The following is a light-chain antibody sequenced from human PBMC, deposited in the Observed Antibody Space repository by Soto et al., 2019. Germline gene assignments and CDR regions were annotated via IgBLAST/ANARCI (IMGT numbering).Light chain of an antibody. V-gene: IGKV3-15*01. CDR1: QSVSSN. J-gene: IGKJ2*01. CDR3: QQYNSWPET. CDR2: GAS. Sequence: EIVMTQSPATLSVSPGERATLSCRASQSVSSNLAWYQQKPGQAPRLLIYGASTRPTGIPARFSGSGSGTEFTLTISSLQSEDFAVYYCQQYNSWPETFGQGTKLEIK.